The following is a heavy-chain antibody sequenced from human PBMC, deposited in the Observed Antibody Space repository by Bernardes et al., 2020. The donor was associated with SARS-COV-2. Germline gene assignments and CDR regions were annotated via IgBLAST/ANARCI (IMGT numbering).Heavy chain of an antibody. CDR3: AREYYYGSGSYSLDY. V-gene: IGHV4-4*07. CDR1: GGSISSYY. Sequence: SEPLSLTCTVSGGSISSYYWSWIRQPAGKGLEWIGRIYTSGSTNYNPSLKSRVTMSVDTSKNQFSLKLSSVTAADTAVYYCAREYYYGSGSYSLDYWGQGTLVTVSS. J-gene: IGHJ4*02. D-gene: IGHD3-10*01. CDR2: IYTSGST.